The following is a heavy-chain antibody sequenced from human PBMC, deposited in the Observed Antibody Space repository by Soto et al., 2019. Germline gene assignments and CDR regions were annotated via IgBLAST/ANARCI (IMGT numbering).Heavy chain of an antibody. V-gene: IGHV1-24*01. CDR3: ATRTEGYCSGGSCWYYFDY. CDR1: GYTLTELS. CDR2: FDPVDGET. D-gene: IGHD2-15*01. J-gene: IGHJ4*02. Sequence: QVQLVQSGAEVKKPGASVKVSCKVSGYTLTELSMHWVRQAPGKGLEWMGGFDPVDGETIYAQKFQGRVTMTEDTSTDTAYMELSSLRSEDTAVYYCATRTEGYCSGGSCWYYFDYWGQGTLVTVSS.